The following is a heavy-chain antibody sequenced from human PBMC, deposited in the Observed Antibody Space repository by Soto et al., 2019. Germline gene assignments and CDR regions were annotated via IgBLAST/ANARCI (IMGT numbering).Heavy chain of an antibody. Sequence: QVQLQESGPGLVKPSETLSLTCTVSGGSISSYYWSWIRQPPGKGLEWIGYIYYSGSTNYNPSLKCRVPISVDTSKNQFSLKLSSVTAADTAVYYCARRWGRTFDYWGQGTLVTVSS. CDR1: GGSISSYY. V-gene: IGHV4-59*08. D-gene: IGHD7-27*01. CDR3: ARRWGRTFDY. J-gene: IGHJ4*02. CDR2: IYYSGST.